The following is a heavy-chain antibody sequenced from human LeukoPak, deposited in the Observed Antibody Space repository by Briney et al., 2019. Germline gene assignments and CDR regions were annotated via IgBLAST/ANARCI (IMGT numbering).Heavy chain of an antibody. J-gene: IGHJ4*02. CDR3: AREGGSSSVLEVDYFDY. Sequence: ASVKVSCKASGYTFTGYYMHWVRQAPGQGLEWMGWINPNSGGTNYPQKFQGRVTMTRDTSISTAYMELSRLRSDDTAVYYCAREGGSSSVLEVDYFDYWGQGTLVTVSS. D-gene: IGHD6-6*01. V-gene: IGHV1-2*02. CDR1: GYTFTGYY. CDR2: INPNSGGT.